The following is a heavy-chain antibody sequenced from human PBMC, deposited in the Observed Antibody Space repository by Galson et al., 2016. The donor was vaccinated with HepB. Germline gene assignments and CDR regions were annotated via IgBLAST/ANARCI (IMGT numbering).Heavy chain of an antibody. V-gene: IGHV3-66*01. Sequence: QAPGKGLEWVSVLYSGGSSYYAESLKGRFTISRDNSKNTVYLQMNSLRLDDTAVYYCARVGDYGGNSGLFDYWGQGTLVTVSS. CDR2: LYSGGSS. J-gene: IGHJ4*02. CDR3: ARVGDYGGNSGLFDY. D-gene: IGHD4-23*01.